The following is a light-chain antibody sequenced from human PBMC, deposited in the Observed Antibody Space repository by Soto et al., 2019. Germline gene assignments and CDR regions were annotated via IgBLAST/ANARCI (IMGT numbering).Light chain of an antibody. CDR2: GAS. CDR3: LQDYNYPWT. V-gene: IGKV1-6*01. CDR1: QGIRND. J-gene: IGKJ1*01. Sequence: AIQMTRSPSSLSASVGDRVTITCRASQGIRNDLGWYQQKPGKAPKVLIYGASTLETGVPSRFSGSGSGTDFTLTISSLQPEDFATYYCLQDYNYPWTFGQGTKVEIK.